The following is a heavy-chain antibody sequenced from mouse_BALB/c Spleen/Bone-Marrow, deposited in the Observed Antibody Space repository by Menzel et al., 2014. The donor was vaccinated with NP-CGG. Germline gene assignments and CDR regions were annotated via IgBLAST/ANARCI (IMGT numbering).Heavy chain of an antibody. V-gene: IGHV14-3*02. CDR2: IDPANGNT. CDR1: GFNIKDTY. D-gene: IGHD2-4*01. Sequence: EVQLVGSGAELVKPGASVKLSCTASGFNIKDTYMHWVKQRPEQGLEWIGRIDPANGNTKYDPKFQGKATITADTSSNTAYLQLSSLTSEDTAVYYCALYYDYDVGYWGQGTTLTVSS. J-gene: IGHJ2*01. CDR3: ALYYDYDVGY.